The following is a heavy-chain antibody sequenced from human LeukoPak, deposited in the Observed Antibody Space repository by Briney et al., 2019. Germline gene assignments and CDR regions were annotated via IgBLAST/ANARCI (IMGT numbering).Heavy chain of an antibody. CDR1: GYTFTGYY. J-gene: IGHJ6*02. CDR3: ARDTIPRRDSSSWQPLGYYYGMDV. V-gene: IGHV1-2*06. CDR2: INPNSGGT. D-gene: IGHD6-13*01. Sequence: ASVKVSCKASGYTFTGYYMHWVRQAPGQGLEWMGRINPNSGGTNYAQKFQGRVTMTRDTSISTAYMELSRLRSDDTAVYYCARDTIPRRDSSSWQPLGYYYGMDVWGQGTTVTVSS.